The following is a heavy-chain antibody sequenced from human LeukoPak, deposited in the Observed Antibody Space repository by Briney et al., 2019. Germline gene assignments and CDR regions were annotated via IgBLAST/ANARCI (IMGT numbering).Heavy chain of an antibody. V-gene: IGHV3-7*04. CDR2: IKGDGSEK. Sequence: TGGSLRLSCAASGFTFSTYWMLWVRQAPGKGLEWVANIKGDGSEKHYVDSVKGRFTISRDNAKNSLYLQTNSLRVEDTALYYCARGMTWSAYWGQGTLVAVAS. D-gene: IGHD2-21*02. CDR1: GFTFSTYW. J-gene: IGHJ4*02. CDR3: ARGMTWSAY.